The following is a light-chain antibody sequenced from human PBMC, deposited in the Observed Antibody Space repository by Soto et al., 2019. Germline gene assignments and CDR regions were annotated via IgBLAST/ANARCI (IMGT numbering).Light chain of an antibody. V-gene: IGLV4-69*01. J-gene: IGLJ2*01. Sequence: QSVLTQSPSASASLGASVKLTCTLSSGHSSYAIAWHQQQPEKRPRYLMKLDSDGSHTKGDAIPDRFSGSSSGAERYLTISSLQYEDEADYYCQTWGTGIHVVFGGGTKLTVL. CDR3: QTWGTGIHVV. CDR1: SGHSSYA. CDR2: LDSDGSH.